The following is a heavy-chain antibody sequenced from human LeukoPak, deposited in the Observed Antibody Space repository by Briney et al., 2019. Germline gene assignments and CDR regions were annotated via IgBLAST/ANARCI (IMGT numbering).Heavy chain of an antibody. CDR2: ITADGYET. CDR1: GFTFSNHW. J-gene: IGHJ4*02. CDR3: ATSARTYIGSSLDY. D-gene: IGHD2-15*01. V-gene: IGHV3-74*03. Sequence: GGPLRLSCTASGFTFSNHWMHWVRQAPGKGLVWVSQITADGYETTYADFVKGRFTISRDNAENTLFLEMNSLRAEDTAVYYCATSARTYIGSSLDYWGQGTLVTVSS.